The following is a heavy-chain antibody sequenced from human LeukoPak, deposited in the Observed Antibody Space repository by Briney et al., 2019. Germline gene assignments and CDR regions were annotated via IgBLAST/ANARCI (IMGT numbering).Heavy chain of an antibody. V-gene: IGHV3-30*18. CDR1: GFTFSSYG. D-gene: IGHD3-22*01. CDR3: AKGDSSGYYLDY. Sequence: GGSLILSCAASGFTFSSYGMHWVRQAPGKGLEWVAVISYDGSNKYYADSVKGRFTISRDNSKNTLYLQMNSLRAEDTAVYYCAKGDSSGYYLDYWGQGTLVTVSS. CDR2: ISYDGSNK. J-gene: IGHJ4*02.